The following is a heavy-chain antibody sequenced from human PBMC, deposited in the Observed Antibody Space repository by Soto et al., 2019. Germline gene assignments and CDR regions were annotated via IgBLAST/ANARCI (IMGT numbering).Heavy chain of an antibody. CDR3: ARILRGLTSCGVATAGYY. V-gene: IGHV1-3*04. D-gene: IGHD5-12*01. Sequence: ASLCVSFKASGYPFRNYNIHWVRQAPGQSLGWGGWINTGNGLTRYSHRFQGRVTITSDQCSNAAYMELSRLKSEDTAVYYCARILRGLTSCGVATAGYYWAHGTTVTV. CDR2: INTGNGLT. J-gene: IGHJ4*01. CDR1: GYPFRNYN.